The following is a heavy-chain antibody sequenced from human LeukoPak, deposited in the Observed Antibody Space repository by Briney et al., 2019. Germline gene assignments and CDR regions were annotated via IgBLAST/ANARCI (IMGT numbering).Heavy chain of an antibody. CDR1: GGTFSSYA. CDR2: IIPIFGTA. Sequence: SVKDSCKASGGTFSSYAISWVRQAPGQGLEWMGGIIPIFGTANYAQKFQGRVTITTDESTSTAYMELSSLRSEDTAVYYCARGAYSWQQLAPGAFDIWGQGTMVTVSS. CDR3: ARGAYSWQQLAPGAFDI. D-gene: IGHD6-13*01. J-gene: IGHJ3*02. V-gene: IGHV1-69*05.